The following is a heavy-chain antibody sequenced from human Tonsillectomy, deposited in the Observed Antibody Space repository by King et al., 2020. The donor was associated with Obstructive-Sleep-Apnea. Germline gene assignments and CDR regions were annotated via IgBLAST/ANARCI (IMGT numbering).Heavy chain of an antibody. CDR1: GDSISSSNW. J-gene: IGHJ4*02. V-gene: IGHV4-4*02. Sequence: VQLQESGPGLVKPSGTLALTCTISGDSISSSNWWSWVRQPPGKGLEWIGETSHSGSSNYNPSLKSRVTISRDTSRNQFSLRLNSVTAADTAGYYCARRIADGFDYWGQGTLVTASS. D-gene: IGHD2-21*01. CDR3: ARRIADGFDY. CDR2: TSHSGSS.